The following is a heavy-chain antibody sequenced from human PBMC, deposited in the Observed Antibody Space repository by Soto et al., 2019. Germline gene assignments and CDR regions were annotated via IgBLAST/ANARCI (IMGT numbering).Heavy chain of an antibody. CDR1: GFPFRGLA. D-gene: IGHD6-13*01. V-gene: IGHV3-73*02. CDR3: TRLWAAGLDY. J-gene: IGHJ4*02. CDR2: IRSKANSYAT. Sequence: EVQLVESGGGLVQPGGSLKLSWEASGFPFRGLAMPWVGQASGKGLEWVGRIRSKANSYATAYAASVKGRFTISRDDSKNTAYLQMNSLKTEDTAVYYCTRLWAAGLDYWGQGTLVTVSS.